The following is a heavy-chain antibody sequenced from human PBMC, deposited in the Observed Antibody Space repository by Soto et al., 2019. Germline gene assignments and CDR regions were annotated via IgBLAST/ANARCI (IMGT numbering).Heavy chain of an antibody. CDR2: INSDGTST. Sequence: GGSLRLSCAASGFTFSSYWMHWVRQAPGKGLVWVSRINSDGTSTSYADSVKGRFTISRDNAKNTLYLQMNSLRAEDTAVYYCARDVSYSGHYIHFDYWGQGTLVTVSS. CDR1: GFTFSSYW. J-gene: IGHJ4*02. V-gene: IGHV3-74*01. D-gene: IGHD5-12*01. CDR3: ARDVSYSGHYIHFDY.